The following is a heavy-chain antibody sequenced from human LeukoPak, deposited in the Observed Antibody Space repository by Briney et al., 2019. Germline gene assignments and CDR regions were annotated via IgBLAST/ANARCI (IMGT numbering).Heavy chain of an antibody. V-gene: IGHV4-34*01. D-gene: IGHD6-6*01. CDR1: GGSFSGYY. CDR2: INHSGST. CDR3: ARGNRKGSSSRVSYYYYYMDV. J-gene: IGHJ6*03. Sequence: SETLSLTCAVYGGSFSGYYWSWIRQPPGKGLEWIGEINHSGSTNYNPSLRSRVTISVDTSKNQFSLKLSSVTAADTAVYYCARGNRKGSSSRVSYYYYYMDVWGKGTTVTVSS.